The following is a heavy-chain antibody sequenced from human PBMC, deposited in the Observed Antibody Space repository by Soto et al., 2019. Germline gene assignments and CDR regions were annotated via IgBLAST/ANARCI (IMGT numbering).Heavy chain of an antibody. CDR3: AKDYFMEYYFDY. Sequence: GGSLRLSCAASGFTFSSYGMHWVRQAPGKGLEWVAVISYDGSNKYYADSVKGRFTISRDNSKNTLYLQMNSLRAEDTAVYYCAKDYFMEYYFDYWGQGTLVTVSS. CDR1: GFTFSSYG. J-gene: IGHJ4*02. CDR2: ISYDGSNK. D-gene: IGHD3-3*01. V-gene: IGHV3-30*18.